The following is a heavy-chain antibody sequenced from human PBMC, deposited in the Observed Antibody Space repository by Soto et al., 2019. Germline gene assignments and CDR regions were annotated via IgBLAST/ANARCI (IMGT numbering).Heavy chain of an antibody. CDR1: GGSVSSGSYY. V-gene: IGHV4-61*01. CDR2: IYYSGST. Sequence: PSETLSLTCTVSGGSVSSGSYYWSWIRQPPGKGLEWIGYIYYSGSTNYNPSLKSRVTISVDTSKNQFSLKLSSVTAADTAVYYCARDADSVFYYWGQGTLVTVSS. J-gene: IGHJ4*02. CDR3: ARDADSVFYY. D-gene: IGHD2-15*01.